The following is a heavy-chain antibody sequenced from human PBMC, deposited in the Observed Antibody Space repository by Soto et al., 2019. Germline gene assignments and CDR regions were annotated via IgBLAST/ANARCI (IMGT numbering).Heavy chain of an antibody. Sequence: PEKLSLTYAVSVDSISSYSWNWIRQTAGRGLEWIGRVYPSGHTQYRSSFETRVTVSVDMSTNQFFLELRSVTVADTAVYYCAIESGDKWNYYVSLGQATPVTV. CDR3: AIESGDKWNYYVS. V-gene: IGHV4-4*07. J-gene: IGHJ4*02. CDR2: VYPSGHT. CDR1: VDSISSYS. D-gene: IGHD1-26*01.